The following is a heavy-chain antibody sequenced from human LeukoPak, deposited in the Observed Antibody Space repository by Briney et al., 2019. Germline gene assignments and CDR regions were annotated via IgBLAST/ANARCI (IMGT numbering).Heavy chain of an antibody. V-gene: IGHV4-59*01. CDR2: IEPSGST. J-gene: IGHJ6*02. CDR1: GGSISPYY. CDR3: ARDHWLLSSKTWYYYGMDV. D-gene: IGHD3-9*01. Sequence: SETLSLTCVVSGGSISPYYWSWIRQSPGKGLEWIRYIEPSGSTSYNPSLKSRVTILVDTSKNLFSLILTSVTASDTAIYYCARDHWLLSSKTWYYYGMDVWGQGTTVTVSS.